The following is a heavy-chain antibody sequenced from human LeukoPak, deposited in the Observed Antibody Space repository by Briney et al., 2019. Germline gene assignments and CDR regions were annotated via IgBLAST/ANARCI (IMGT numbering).Heavy chain of an antibody. CDR2: IYYSGST. CDR3: ARDRGPDCSGGSCWDY. D-gene: IGHD2-15*01. V-gene: IGHV4-59*01. J-gene: IGHJ4*02. CDR1: GGSISSYY. Sequence: SETLSLTRTVSGGSISSYYWSWIRQPPGKGLEWIGFIYYSGSTNYNPSLKSRVTISVDTSKNQFSLKLTSVTAADTAVYYCARDRGPDCSGGSCWDYWGEGTLVSPSS.